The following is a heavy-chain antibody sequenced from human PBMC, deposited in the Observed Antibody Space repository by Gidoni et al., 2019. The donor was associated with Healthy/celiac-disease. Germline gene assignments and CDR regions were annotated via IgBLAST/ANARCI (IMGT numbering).Heavy chain of an antibody. Sequence: EVQLVESGGGLVKPGGSLSLSCAASGFTFGSYSMNWVRQAPGKGLEWVSSISSSSSYIYYADSVKGRFTISRDNAKNSLYRQMNSLRAEDTAVYYCARDNGRGYDFWSGYLYYYYGMDVWGQGTTVTVSS. CDR2: ISSSSSYI. D-gene: IGHD3-3*01. V-gene: IGHV3-21*01. J-gene: IGHJ6*02. CDR3: ARDNGRGYDFWSGYLYYYYGMDV. CDR1: GFTFGSYS.